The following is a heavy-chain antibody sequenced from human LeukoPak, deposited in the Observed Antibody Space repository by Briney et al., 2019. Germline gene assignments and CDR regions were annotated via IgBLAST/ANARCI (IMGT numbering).Heavy chain of an antibody. CDR3: ARDPLSDPPGDY. Sequence: SVKVSCKASGGTFSSYAISWVRQAPGQGLERMGRIIPIFGTANYAQKFQGRVTITTDESTSTAYMELSSLRSEDTAVYYCARDPLSDPPGDYWGQGTLVTVSS. J-gene: IGHJ4*02. V-gene: IGHV1-69*05. CDR2: IIPIFGTA. CDR1: GGTFSSYA.